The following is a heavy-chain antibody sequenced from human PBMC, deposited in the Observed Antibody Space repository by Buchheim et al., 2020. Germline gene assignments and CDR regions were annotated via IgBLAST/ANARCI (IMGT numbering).Heavy chain of an antibody. CDR3: ARVRSGGHGYFDY. Sequence: QVQLQQWGAGLLKPSETLSLTCAVYGGSFSGYYWSWIRQPPGKGLEWIGEINRSGSTNYNPSLKSRVTISVDTSKTQFSLKLSSVTAADTAVYYCARVRSGGHGYFDYWGQGTL. CDR2: INRSGST. D-gene: IGHD1-26*01. V-gene: IGHV4-34*01. CDR1: GGSFSGYY. J-gene: IGHJ4*02.